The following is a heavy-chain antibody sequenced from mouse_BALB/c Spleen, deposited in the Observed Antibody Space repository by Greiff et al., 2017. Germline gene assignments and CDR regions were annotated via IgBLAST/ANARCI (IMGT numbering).Heavy chain of an antibody. D-gene: IGHD2-1*01. Sequence: EVKLMESGPGLVKPSQSLSLTCTVTGYSITSDYAWNWIRQFPGNKLEWMGYISYSGSTSYNPSLKSRISITRDTSKNQFFLQLNSVTTEDTATYYCARSLYGNYNYWYFDVWGAGTTVTVSS. V-gene: IGHV3-2*02. CDR3: ARSLYGNYNYWYFDV. CDR1: GYSITSDYA. CDR2: ISYSGST. J-gene: IGHJ1*01.